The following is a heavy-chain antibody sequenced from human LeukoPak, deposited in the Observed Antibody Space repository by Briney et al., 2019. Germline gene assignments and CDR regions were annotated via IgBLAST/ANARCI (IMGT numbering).Heavy chain of an antibody. D-gene: IGHD6-19*01. V-gene: IGHV3-33*01. CDR3: ARDHSSGWYSDYFDY. CDR2: IWYDGSNK. CDR1: GFTFSSYG. Sequence: GGSLRLSCAASGFTFSSYGMHWVRQAPGKGLEWVAVIWYDGSNKYYADSVKGRFTISRDNSKNTLYLQMNSLRAEDTAVYYCARDHSSGWYSDYFDYWGQGTLVTVSS. J-gene: IGHJ4*02.